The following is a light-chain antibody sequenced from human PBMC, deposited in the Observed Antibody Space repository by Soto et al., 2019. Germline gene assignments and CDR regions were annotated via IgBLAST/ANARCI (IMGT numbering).Light chain of an antibody. CDR3: QQYDSYSPYT. J-gene: IGKJ2*01. Sequence: DIQMTQFPPTLSASIGDRVTITCRASQTISSSLAWYQQKPGKAPKLLIYKASTLETGVPSRCSGSGSGTEFTLTISSLQPDDFATYYCQQYDSYSPYTFGQGTSLELK. CDR1: QTISSS. V-gene: IGKV1-5*03. CDR2: KAS.